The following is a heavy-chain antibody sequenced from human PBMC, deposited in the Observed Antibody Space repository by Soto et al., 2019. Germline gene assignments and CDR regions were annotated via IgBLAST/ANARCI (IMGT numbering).Heavy chain of an antibody. CDR1: GFSLSTSGVG. Sequence: QITLKESGPTLVKPTQTLTLTCTFSGFSLSTSGVGVGWIRQPPGKALEWLALIYWDDDNRYSPSLKSRLTITKDTSKNRVVLTMTNLDPVDTATYYCARDSSGWYGFDYWGQGILVTVSS. CDR2: IYWDDDN. CDR3: ARDSSGWYGFDY. J-gene: IGHJ4*02. V-gene: IGHV2-5*02. D-gene: IGHD6-19*01.